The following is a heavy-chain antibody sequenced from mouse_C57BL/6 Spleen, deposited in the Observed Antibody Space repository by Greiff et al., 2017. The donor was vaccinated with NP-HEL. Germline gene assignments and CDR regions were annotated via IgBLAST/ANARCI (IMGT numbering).Heavy chain of an antibody. J-gene: IGHJ4*01. V-gene: IGHV10-1*01. CDR3: VRLGREDAMDY. CDR2: IRSKSNNYAT. D-gene: IGHD6-1*01. Sequence: EVQGVESGGGLVQPKGSLKLSCAASGFSFNTYAMNWVRQAPGKGLEWVARIRSKSNNYATYYADSVKDRFTISRDDSESMLYLQMNNLKTEYTAMYYCVRLGREDAMDYWGQGTSVTVSS. CDR1: GFSFNTYA.